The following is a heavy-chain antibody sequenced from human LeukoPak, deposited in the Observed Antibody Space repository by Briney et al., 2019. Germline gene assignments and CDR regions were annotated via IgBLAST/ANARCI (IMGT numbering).Heavy chain of an antibody. CDR1: GGSIGSGDYY. Sequence: SETLSLTCTVSGGSIGSGDYYWSWIRQPPGKGLEWIGYIYYSGSTYYNPSLKSRVTISVDTSKNQFSLKLSSVTAADTAVYYCARHAIVVVPAATPGWFDPWGQGTLVTVSS. D-gene: IGHD2-2*01. V-gene: IGHV4-30-4*01. CDR2: IYYSGST. J-gene: IGHJ5*02. CDR3: ARHAIVVVPAATPGWFDP.